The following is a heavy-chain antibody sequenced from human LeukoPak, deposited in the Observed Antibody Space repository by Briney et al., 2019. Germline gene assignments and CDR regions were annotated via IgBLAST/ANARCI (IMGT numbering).Heavy chain of an antibody. J-gene: IGHJ4*02. V-gene: IGHV3-53*01. Sequence: GGSLRLTCAASVFTVGSNYMSWVRHAPGKGLEWVLVIYSGGSTYYADSVKGRFTISRDNSKNTLYLQMNSLRAEDTAVYYCARVFVGKWLVRHFDYWGQGTLVTVSS. CDR3: ARVFVGKWLVRHFDY. CDR1: VFTVGSNY. CDR2: IYSGGST. D-gene: IGHD6-19*01.